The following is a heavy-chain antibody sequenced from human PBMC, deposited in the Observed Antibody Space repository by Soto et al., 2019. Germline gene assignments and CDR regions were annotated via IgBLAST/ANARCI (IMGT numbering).Heavy chain of an antibody. CDR2: IIAYNGNT. CDR3: ARDRVGRLGEFSLSNHNYSYGMDV. D-gene: IGHD3-16*02. CDR1: GYTFTSYG. V-gene: IGHV1-18*04. J-gene: IGHJ6*02. Sequence: ASVKVSCQASGYTFTSYGISWVRQAPGQGLEWMGWIIAYNGNTNYAQQPQGRVTTTTEKSTSTAYMELRRPRSDDTAVYYFARDRVGRLGEFSLSNHNYSYGMDVWGQGTTVTVSS.